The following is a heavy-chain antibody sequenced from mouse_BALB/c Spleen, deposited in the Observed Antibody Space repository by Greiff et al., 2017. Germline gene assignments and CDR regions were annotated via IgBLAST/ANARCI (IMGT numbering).Heavy chain of an antibody. V-gene: IGHV1-12*01. Sequence: QVQLQQPGAELVKPGASVKMSCKASGYTFTSYNMHWVKQTPGQGLEWIGAIYPGNGDTSYNQKFKGKATLTADKSSSTAYMQLSSLTSEDSAVYYCARNSLSYYGKDYWGQGTTLTVSS. CDR3: ARNSLSYYGKDY. CDR1: GYTFTSYN. J-gene: IGHJ2*01. D-gene: IGHD2-1*01. CDR2: IYPGNGDT.